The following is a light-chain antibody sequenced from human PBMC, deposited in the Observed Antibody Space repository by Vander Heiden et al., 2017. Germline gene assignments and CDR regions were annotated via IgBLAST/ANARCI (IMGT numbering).Light chain of an antibody. V-gene: IGLV3-21*02. Sequence: SYVLTQPPSVSVAPGQTARLTCGGNNIGSKSVHWYQQKPGQAPVLVVYDDSDGPSGIPERFSGSNSGNTATLTISRVEAGDEADYYCQVWDSSGDHRGVFGGGTKLTVL. J-gene: IGLJ3*02. CDR3: QVWDSSGDHRGV. CDR1: NIGSKS. CDR2: DDS.